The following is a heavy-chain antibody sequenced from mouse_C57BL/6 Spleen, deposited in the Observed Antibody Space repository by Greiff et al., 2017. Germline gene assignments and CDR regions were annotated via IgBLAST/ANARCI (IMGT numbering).Heavy chain of an antibody. D-gene: IGHD2-12*01. V-gene: IGHV1-58*01. CDR3: AREVSYDGAWFAY. CDR1: GYTFTSYG. CDR2: IYIGNGYT. J-gene: IGHJ3*01. Sequence: VQLQQSGAELVRPGSSVKMSCKTSGYTFTSYGINWVKQRPGKGLEWIGYIYIGNGYTEYNEKFKGQSTLSSDTSSSTAYLQLSSLTSGDSAIYFCAREVSYDGAWFAYWGQGTLVTVSA.